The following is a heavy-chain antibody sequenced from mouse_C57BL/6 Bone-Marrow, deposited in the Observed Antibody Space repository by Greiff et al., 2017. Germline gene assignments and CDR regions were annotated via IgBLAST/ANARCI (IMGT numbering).Heavy chain of an antibody. CDR3: ARRDYGGY. D-gene: IGHD1-2*01. CDR1: GYTFTSYW. CDR2: IDPSDSYT. V-gene: IGHV1-50*01. J-gene: IGHJ2*01. Sequence: VQLQQSGAELVKPGASVKLSCKASGYTFTSYWMQWVKQRPGQGLEWIGEIDPSDSYTNYNQKFKGKATLTVDTSSSTAYMQLSSLTSEDSAVYYCARRDYGGYWGQSTTLTVSS.